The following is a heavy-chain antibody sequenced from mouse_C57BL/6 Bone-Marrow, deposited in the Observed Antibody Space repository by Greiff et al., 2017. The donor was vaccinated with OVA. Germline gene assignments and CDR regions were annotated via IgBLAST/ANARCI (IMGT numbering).Heavy chain of an antibody. CDR2: IYPGDGDT. J-gene: IGHJ3*01. D-gene: IGHD3-2*02. V-gene: IGHV1-82*01. Sequence: VKLQESGPELVKPGASVKISCKASGYAFSSSWMNWVKQRPGKGLEWIGRIYPGDGDTNYNGKFKGKATLTADKSSSTAYMQLSSLTSEDSAVYFCARERGQLTLRGFAYWGQGTLVTVSA. CDR3: ARERGQLTLRGFAY. CDR1: GYAFSSSW.